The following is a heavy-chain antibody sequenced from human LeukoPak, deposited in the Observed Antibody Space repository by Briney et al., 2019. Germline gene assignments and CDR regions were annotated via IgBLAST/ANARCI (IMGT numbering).Heavy chain of an antibody. J-gene: IGHJ4*02. V-gene: IGHV3-74*01. CDR2: INSDGSST. CDR3: ARATTVTTYLDY. CDR1: GFTFRCYW. Sequence: GGSLRLACSAYGFTFRCYWMEWVRQAPGKGLVWVSRINSDGSSTSYADSVKGRFTFSRNNAKNTLYLQMNSLRAEDTAVYYCARATTVTTYLDYWGQGTLVTVSS. D-gene: IGHD4-17*01.